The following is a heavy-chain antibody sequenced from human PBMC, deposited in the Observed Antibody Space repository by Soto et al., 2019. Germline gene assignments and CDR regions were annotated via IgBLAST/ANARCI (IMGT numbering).Heavy chain of an antibody. CDR2: IIPIFGTA. J-gene: IGHJ6*02. Sequence: ASVKVSCKASGGTFSSYAISWVRQAPGQGLEWMGGIIPIFGTANYAQKFQGRVTITADESTSTAYMELSSLRSEDTAVYYCARGVVVVPAANYGMDVWGQGTTVTVSS. CDR3: ARGVVVVPAANYGMDV. V-gene: IGHV1-69*13. CDR1: GGTFSSYA. D-gene: IGHD2-2*01.